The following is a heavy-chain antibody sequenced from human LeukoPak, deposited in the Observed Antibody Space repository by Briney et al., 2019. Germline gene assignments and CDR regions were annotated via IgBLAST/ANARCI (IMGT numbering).Heavy chain of an antibody. J-gene: IGHJ4*02. Sequence: SETLSLTCAVYGGSFSGYYWSWIRQPPGKGLEWIGEINHSGSANYTPSLKSRVTISVDTSKTQFSLKLNSVTAADTAVYYCAISSGSLDYWGQGTLVTVSS. V-gene: IGHV4-34*01. D-gene: IGHD6-19*01. CDR2: INHSGSA. CDR1: GGSFSGYY. CDR3: AISSGSLDY.